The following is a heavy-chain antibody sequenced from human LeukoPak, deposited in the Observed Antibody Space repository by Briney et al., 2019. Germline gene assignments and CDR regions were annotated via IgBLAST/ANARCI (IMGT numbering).Heavy chain of an antibody. CDR3: ASAAGYYYGMDV. J-gene: IGHJ6*02. CDR1: GGTFSSYA. CDR2: IIPIFGTA. D-gene: IGHD6-25*01. V-gene: IGHV1-69*13. Sequence: SVKVSCKASGGTFSSYAISWVRQAPGQGLEWMGGIIPIFGTANYAQKFQGRVTTTADESTSTAYMELSSLRSEDTAVYYCASAAGYYYGMDVWGQGTTVTVSS.